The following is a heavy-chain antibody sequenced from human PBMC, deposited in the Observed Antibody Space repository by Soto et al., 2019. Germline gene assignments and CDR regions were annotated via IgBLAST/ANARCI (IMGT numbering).Heavy chain of an antibody. D-gene: IGHD3-3*01. CDR1: GGSFSGYY. V-gene: IGHV4-34*01. CDR2: INHSGST. Sequence: XETLSLTCAVYGGSFSGYYWSGIRQPPGKGLEWIGEINHSGSTNYNPSLKSRVTISVDTSKNQFSLKLSSVTAADTAVYYCARAPPYYDFWSGYYSREYWFDPWGQGTLVTVSS. J-gene: IGHJ5*02. CDR3: ARAPPYYDFWSGYYSREYWFDP.